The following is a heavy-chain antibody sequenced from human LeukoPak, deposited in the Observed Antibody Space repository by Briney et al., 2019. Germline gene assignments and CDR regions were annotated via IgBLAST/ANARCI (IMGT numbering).Heavy chain of an antibody. D-gene: IGHD4-11*01. Sequence: ASVKASCKASGYTFTGYYMHWVRQAPGQGLEWMGWISPNNGGTQYALKFQGRVTLTRDTSTNTAYMELSRLRSDDTAVYYCARADYTEDFDYWGQGTLVTVSS. CDR1: GYTFTGYY. CDR2: ISPNNGGT. CDR3: ARADYTEDFDY. J-gene: IGHJ4*02. V-gene: IGHV1-2*02.